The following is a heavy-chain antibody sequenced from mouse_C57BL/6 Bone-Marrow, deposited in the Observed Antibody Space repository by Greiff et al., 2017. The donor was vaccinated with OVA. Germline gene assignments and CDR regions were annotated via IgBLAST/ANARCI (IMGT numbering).Heavy chain of an antibody. D-gene: IGHD2-4*01. Sequence: QVQLQQSGAELVRPGASVTLSCKASGYTFTDYEMHWVKQTPVHGLEWIGAIDPETGGTAYNQKFKGKAILTADKSSSTAYMELRSLTSEDSAVYYCTRWLGYYEYDGLFAYWGQGTLVTVSA. CDR1: GYTFTDYE. V-gene: IGHV1-15*01. CDR2: IDPETGGT. CDR3: TRWLGYYEYDGLFAY. J-gene: IGHJ3*01.